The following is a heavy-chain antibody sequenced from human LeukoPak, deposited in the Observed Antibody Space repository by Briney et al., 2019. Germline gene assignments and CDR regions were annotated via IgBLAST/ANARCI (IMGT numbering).Heavy chain of an antibody. CDR2: INPNSGGT. D-gene: IGHD2-2*01. CDR3: ARDQHIVVVPAASSC. J-gene: IGHJ4*02. Sequence: ASVKVSCKASGYTFTGYYMHWVRQAPGQGLEWMGWINPNSGGTNYAQKFQGRVTMTRDTSISTACMELSRLRSDDTAVYYCARDQHIVVVPAASSCWGQGTLVTVSS. V-gene: IGHV1-2*02. CDR1: GYTFTGYY.